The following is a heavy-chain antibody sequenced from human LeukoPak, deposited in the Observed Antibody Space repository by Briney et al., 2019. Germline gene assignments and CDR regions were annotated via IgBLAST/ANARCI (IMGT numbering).Heavy chain of an antibody. CDR1: GFTFSSYG. J-gene: IGHJ4*02. V-gene: IGHV3-30*02. CDR3: AKDLGISWYNGADY. Sequence: QPGGSLRLSCAASGFTFSSYGTHWVRQAPGKGLEWVAFIRYDGNNKYYADSVKGRFTISRDNSKNTLYLQMNSLRAEDTAVYYCAKDLGISWYNGADYWGQGTLVTVSS. CDR2: IRYDGNNK. D-gene: IGHD6-13*01.